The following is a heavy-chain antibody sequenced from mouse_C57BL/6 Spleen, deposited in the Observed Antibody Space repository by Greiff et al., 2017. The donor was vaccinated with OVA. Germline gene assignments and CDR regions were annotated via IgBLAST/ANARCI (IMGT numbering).Heavy chain of an antibody. J-gene: IGHJ3*01. D-gene: IGHD4-1*01. CDR2: ISSGGDYI. V-gene: IGHV5-9-1*02. Sequence: EVQVVESGEGLVKPGGSLKLSCAASGFTFSSYAMSWVRQTPEKRLEWVAYISSGGDYIYYADTVKGRFTISRDNARNTLYLQMSSLKSEDTAMYYCTREGGLGVWFAYWGQGTLVTVSA. CDR3: TREGGLGVWFAY. CDR1: GFTFSSYA.